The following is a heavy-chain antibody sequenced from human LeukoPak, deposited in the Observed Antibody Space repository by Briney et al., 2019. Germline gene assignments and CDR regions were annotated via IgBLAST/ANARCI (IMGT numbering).Heavy chain of an antibody. V-gene: IGHV3-30*04. Sequence: GRSLRLSCAASGFTFSSYAMHWVRQAPGKGLEWVAVISYDGSNKYYADSVKGRFTISRDNSKNTLYLQMNSLRAEDTAVYYCAGDPPPGYSSSWYYDYWGQGTLVTVSS. CDR2: ISYDGSNK. D-gene: IGHD6-13*01. CDR3: AGDPPPGYSSSWYYDY. J-gene: IGHJ4*02. CDR1: GFTFSSYA.